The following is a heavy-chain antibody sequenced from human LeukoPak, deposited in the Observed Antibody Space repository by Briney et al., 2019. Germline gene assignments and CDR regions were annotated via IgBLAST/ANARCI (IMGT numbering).Heavy chain of an antibody. Sequence: GASVKVSCKASGYTFTSYDINWVRQATGQGLEWMGWMNPNSGNTGYAQKFPGRGTMTRNTSISTAYMELSSLRSEDRAVYYCARGQGDYGSGSYYKWVTYPDIWGQGTMVTVSS. D-gene: IGHD3-10*01. J-gene: IGHJ3*02. CDR3: ARGQGDYGSGSYYKWVTYPDI. V-gene: IGHV1-8*01. CDR2: MNPNSGNT. CDR1: GYTFTSYD.